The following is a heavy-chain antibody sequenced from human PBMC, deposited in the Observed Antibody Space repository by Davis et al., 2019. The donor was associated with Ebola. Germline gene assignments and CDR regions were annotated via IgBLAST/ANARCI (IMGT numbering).Heavy chain of an antibody. Sequence: GGSLRLSCAASGFTFSSYAMSWVRQAPGKGLEWVSAISGSGGSTYYADSVKGRFTISRDNGNNTLSLQMNRLRADDTAVYYCVRDFSGHPPQNWFDPWGQGTLVIVSS. CDR1: GFTFSSYA. V-gene: IGHV3-23*01. J-gene: IGHJ5*02. CDR2: ISGSGGST. CDR3: VRDFSGHPPQNWFDP. D-gene: IGHD6-19*01.